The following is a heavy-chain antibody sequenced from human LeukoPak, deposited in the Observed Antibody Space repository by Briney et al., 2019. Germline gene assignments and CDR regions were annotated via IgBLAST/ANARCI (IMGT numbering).Heavy chain of an antibody. J-gene: IGHJ5*02. CDR2: IYTSGST. CDR1: GGSFSGYY. D-gene: IGHD6-19*01. V-gene: IGHV4-59*10. CDR3: ATSSGWYSPFDP. Sequence: SETLSLTCAVYGGSFSGYYWSWIRQPAGKGLEWIGRIYTSGSTNYNPSLKSRVTISVDTSKNQFSLKLSSVTAADTAVYYCATSSGWYSPFDPWGQGTLVTVSS.